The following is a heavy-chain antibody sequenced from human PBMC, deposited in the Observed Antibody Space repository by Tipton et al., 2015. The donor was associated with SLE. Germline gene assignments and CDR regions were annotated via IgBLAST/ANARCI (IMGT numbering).Heavy chain of an antibody. D-gene: IGHD3-10*01. J-gene: IGHJ4*02. V-gene: IGHV4-39*07. CDR3: AGGFGEHLFDY. CDR2: IYYSGST. CDR1: GGSISSSSYY. Sequence: TLSLTCTVSGGSISSSSYYWGWIRQPPGKGLEWIGSIYYSGSTYYNPSLKSRVTISVDTSKNQFSLKLSSVTAADTAMYYCAGGFGEHLFDYWGQGTLVTVSS.